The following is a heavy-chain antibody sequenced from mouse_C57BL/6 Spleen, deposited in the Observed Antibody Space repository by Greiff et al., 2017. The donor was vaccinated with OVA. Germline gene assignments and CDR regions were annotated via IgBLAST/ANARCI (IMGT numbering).Heavy chain of an antibody. CDR1: GFTFSSYT. J-gene: IGHJ4*01. CDR3: ARRSISDIYYAVDY. CDR2: ISGGGGNT. Sequence: DVQLVESGGGLVKPGGSLKLSCAASGFTFSSYTMSWVRQTPEKRLEWVATISGGGGNTYYPDSVKGRFTISRDNAKNTLYLQMSSLRSEDTALYYCARRSISDIYYAVDYWGQGTSVTVSS. V-gene: IGHV5-9*01.